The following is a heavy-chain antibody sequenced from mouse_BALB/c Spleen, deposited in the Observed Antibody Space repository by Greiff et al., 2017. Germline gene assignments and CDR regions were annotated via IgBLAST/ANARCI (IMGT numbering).Heavy chain of an antibody. CDR1: GFTFSSYT. CDR3: ARHGYGNYPLDY. CDR2: ISNGCGST. J-gene: IGHJ2*01. V-gene: IGHV5-12-2*01. D-gene: IGHD2-10*02. Sequence: EVHLVESGGGLVQPGGSLKLSCAASGFTFSSYTMSWVRQTPEKRLEWVAYISNGCGSTYYPDTVKGRFTISRDNAKNTLYLQMSSLKSEDTAMYYCARHGYGNYPLDYWGQGTTLTVSS.